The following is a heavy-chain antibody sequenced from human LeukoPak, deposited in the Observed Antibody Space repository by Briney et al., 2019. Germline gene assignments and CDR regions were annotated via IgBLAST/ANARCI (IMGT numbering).Heavy chain of an antibody. D-gene: IGHD3-10*01. J-gene: IGHJ3*02. V-gene: IGHV4-4*02. Sequence: SETLSLTCAVSGGSISTNNWWTWVRQPPGKGLEWIGEIHHSGSTDYNPSLKSRVTISPDKSKNQFSLTLTSVTAADTAVYCARSDGYGLVGIWGQGTMVTVSS. CDR3: ARSDGYGLVGI. CDR2: IHHSGST. CDR1: GGSISTNNW.